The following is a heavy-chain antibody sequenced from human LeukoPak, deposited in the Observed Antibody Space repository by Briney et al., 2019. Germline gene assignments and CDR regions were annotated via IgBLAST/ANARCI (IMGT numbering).Heavy chain of an antibody. Sequence: PGGSLRLSCAASGFTVNSNYMSWVRQAPGKGLEWVSVVYSGDRTYYADSVKGRFTISRDNSKNTLFLQMNSLRDDDTAVYYCVRGVGVSRLNYFDPWGQGTLVIVSS. CDR2: VYSGDRT. V-gene: IGHV3-66*01. CDR3: VRGVGVSRLNYFDP. J-gene: IGHJ5*02. CDR1: GFTVNSNY. D-gene: IGHD6-13*01.